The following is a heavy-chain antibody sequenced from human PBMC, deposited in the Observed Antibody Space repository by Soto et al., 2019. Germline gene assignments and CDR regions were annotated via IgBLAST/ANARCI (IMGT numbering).Heavy chain of an antibody. CDR3: ARDSPYDDANGYYDY. D-gene: IGHD3-22*01. J-gene: IGHJ4*02. Sequence: GGSLRLSCAASGFTFSTYWMSWVRQAPGKGLEWVANINQDGSAKYYVDSVKGRFTISRDNVKNSVYLQMNSLRAEDTALYYCARDSPYDDANGYYDYWGQGTRVTVSS. CDR1: GFTFSTYW. V-gene: IGHV3-7*01. CDR2: INQDGSAK.